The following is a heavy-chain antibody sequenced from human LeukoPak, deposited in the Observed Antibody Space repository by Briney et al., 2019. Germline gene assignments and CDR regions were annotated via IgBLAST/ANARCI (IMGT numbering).Heavy chain of an antibody. CDR3: AREEAAGSGGDY. CDR1: GDTFTGYY. V-gene: IGHV1-2*02. CDR2: INPNSGGT. D-gene: IGHD6-13*01. Sequence: GASVKVSCKASGDTFTGYYMHWVRLAPGQGLEWMGWINPNSGGTNYAQKFQGRVTMTRDTSISTAYMELSRLRSDDTAVYYCAREEAAGSGGDYWGQGTLVTVSS. J-gene: IGHJ4*02.